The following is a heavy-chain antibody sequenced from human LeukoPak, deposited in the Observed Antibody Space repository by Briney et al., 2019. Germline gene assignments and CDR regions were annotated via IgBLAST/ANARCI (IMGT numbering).Heavy chain of an antibody. Sequence: SETLSLTCTVSGGSISSSSYYWVWIRQPPGKELEWIGSIYYSGTTYYNPSLKSRVAISVDTSKNQFSLTLSSVTAADTAVYYCARHGGTVAGRYFDYWGQGTLVTVSS. CDR1: GGSISSSSYY. CDR2: IYYSGTT. D-gene: IGHD6-19*01. J-gene: IGHJ4*02. V-gene: IGHV4-39*01. CDR3: ARHGGTVAGRYFDY.